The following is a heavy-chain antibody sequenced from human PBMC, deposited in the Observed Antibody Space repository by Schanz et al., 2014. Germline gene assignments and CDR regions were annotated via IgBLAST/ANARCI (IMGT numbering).Heavy chain of an antibody. V-gene: IGHV1-18*01. CDR3: VRVPSRDVSFDL. Sequence: QGQLVQSGPEVKEPGASVKVSCKASGYTFTSYGISWVRQAPGQGLEWMGWISPYNGNTNYAQKLQGRVTMTADTSANTAYMELRSLRSDDTAHYYCVRVPSRDVSFDLWGRGTLVTVSS. CDR2: ISPYNGNT. D-gene: IGHD3-16*01. J-gene: IGHJ2*01. CDR1: GYTFTSYG.